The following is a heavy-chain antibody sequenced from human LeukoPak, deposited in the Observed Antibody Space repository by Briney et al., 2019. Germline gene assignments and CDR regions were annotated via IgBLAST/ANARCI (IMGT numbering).Heavy chain of an antibody. V-gene: IGHV1-69*05. CDR3: AREPRLLWFGELLGGDAFDI. J-gene: IGHJ3*02. D-gene: IGHD3-10*01. CDR2: IIPIFGTA. Sequence: ASVKVSCKASGGTFSSYAISWVRQAPGQGLEWMGGIIPIFGTANYAQKFQGRVTITTDESTSTAYMELSSLRSEDTAVYYCAREPRLLWFGELLGGDAFDIWGQGTMVTVSS. CDR1: GGTFSSYA.